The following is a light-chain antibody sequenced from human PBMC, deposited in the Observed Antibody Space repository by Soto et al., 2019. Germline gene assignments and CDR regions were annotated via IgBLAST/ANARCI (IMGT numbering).Light chain of an antibody. CDR3: QQYNKWPIT. CDR2: GVS. V-gene: IGKV3-15*01. CDR1: QSVGST. Sequence: EIVMTQSPATLSVSPGERASLSCRASQSVGSTLAWYQQKPGQAPRLLIYGVSSRATAVPARFSGSGSETDLPLTISSLQSDDSAVYYCQQYNKWPITFGQGTRLEI. J-gene: IGKJ5*01.